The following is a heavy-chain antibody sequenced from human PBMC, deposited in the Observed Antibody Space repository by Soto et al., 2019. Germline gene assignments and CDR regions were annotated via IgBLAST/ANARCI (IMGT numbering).Heavy chain of an antibody. J-gene: IGHJ6*02. Sequence: QVQLVESGGGLVKPGGSLRLSCAASGFTFSDYYMSWIRQAPGKGLEWVSYISSSGSTIYYADSVKGRFTISRDNAKNSLYLQMNSLRAEDTAVYYCARDHAQGCSGGSCSRPKYYYYYYGMDVWGQGTTVTVSS. CDR1: GFTFSDYY. CDR3: ARDHAQGCSGGSCSRPKYYYYYYGMDV. V-gene: IGHV3-11*01. D-gene: IGHD2-15*01. CDR2: ISSSGSTI.